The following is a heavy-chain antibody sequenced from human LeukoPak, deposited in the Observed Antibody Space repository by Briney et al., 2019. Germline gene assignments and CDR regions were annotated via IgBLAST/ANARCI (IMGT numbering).Heavy chain of an antibody. J-gene: IGHJ4*02. CDR2: INPSGGST. CDR3: ARAQGIVVVTASLGI. D-gene: IGHD2-21*02. CDR1: GYTFTSYY. V-gene: IGHV1-46*01. Sequence: ASVKVSCTASGYTFTSYYMHWVRQAPGQGLEWMGIINPSGGSTSYAQKFQGRVTMTRDTSTSTVYMELSSLRSEDTAVYYCARAQGIVVVTASLGIWGRGTLVTVSS.